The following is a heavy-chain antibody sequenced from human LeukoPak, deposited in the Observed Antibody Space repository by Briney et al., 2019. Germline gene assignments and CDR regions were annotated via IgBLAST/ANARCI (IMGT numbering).Heavy chain of an antibody. Sequence: GGSLRLSCAASGFTVSSNYMSWVRQAPGKGLEWVSVIYSGGSTYHADSVKGRFTTSRDNSKNTLYLQMNSLRAEDTAVYYCARGPIPYSSSWYLQRWGQGTLVTVSS. CDR2: IYSGGST. D-gene: IGHD6-13*01. CDR1: GFTVSSNY. V-gene: IGHV3-53*01. CDR3: ARGPIPYSSSWYLQR. J-gene: IGHJ1*01.